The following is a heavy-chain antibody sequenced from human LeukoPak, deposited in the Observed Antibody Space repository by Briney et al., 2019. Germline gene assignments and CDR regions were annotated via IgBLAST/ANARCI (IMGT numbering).Heavy chain of an antibody. CDR1: GGSISSSSYY. D-gene: IGHD3-22*01. J-gene: IGHJ4*02. CDR2: IYYSGST. V-gene: IGHV4-39*07. Sequence: PSETLSLTCTVSGGSISSSSYYWGWIRQPPGKGLEWIGSIYYSGSTYYNPSLKSRVTISVDTSKNQFSLKLSSVTAADTAVYYCARTDSYYDTSGYWHYYFDYWGQGTLVTVSS. CDR3: ARTDSYYDTSGYWHYYFDY.